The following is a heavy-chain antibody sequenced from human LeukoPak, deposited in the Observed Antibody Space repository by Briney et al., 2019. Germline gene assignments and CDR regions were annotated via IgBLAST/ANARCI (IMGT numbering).Heavy chain of an antibody. V-gene: IGHV3-7*01. CDR3: ATDYPGVLMLMI. D-gene: IGHD4/OR15-4a*01. CDR2: IKQDGSEK. Sequence: GGSLRLSCAASGFTFSSYWMSWVRQAPGKGVEWVANIKQDGSEKYYVDSVKGRFTISRDNAKNSLYPQMNSLRAEDTAVYYCATDYPGVLMLMIWGQGTLVTVSS. J-gene: IGHJ4*02. CDR1: GFTFSSYW.